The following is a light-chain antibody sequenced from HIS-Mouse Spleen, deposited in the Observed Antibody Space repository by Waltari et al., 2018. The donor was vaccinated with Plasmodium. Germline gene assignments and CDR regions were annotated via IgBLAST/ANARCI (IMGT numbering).Light chain of an antibody. CDR1: QSVSSY. Sequence: EIVSTQSPATLSFSPGERATLSCRASQSVSSYLAWYQQKPGQAPRLLIYDASNRATGIPARFSGSGSGTDFTLTISSLEPEDFAVYYCQQRSNWITFGQGTRLEIK. J-gene: IGKJ5*01. CDR2: DAS. V-gene: IGKV3-11*01. CDR3: QQRSNWIT.